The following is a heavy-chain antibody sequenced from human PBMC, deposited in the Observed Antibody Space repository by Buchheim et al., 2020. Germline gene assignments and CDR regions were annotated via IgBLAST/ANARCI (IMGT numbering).Heavy chain of an antibody. CDR1: GGSISSPTHY. V-gene: IGHV4-31*03. J-gene: IGHJ4*02. CDR2: IYYSGTT. Sequence: QVQLQESGPGLVKPSQTLSLTCTVSGGSISSPTHYWTWIRQLPGKGLEWMGYIYYSGTTYYSPSLKIRVTMYVDTSKNQFSLRLDSVTAADTAVYYCARDYSGTWDWGQGTL. D-gene: IGHD6-13*01. CDR3: ARDYSGTWD.